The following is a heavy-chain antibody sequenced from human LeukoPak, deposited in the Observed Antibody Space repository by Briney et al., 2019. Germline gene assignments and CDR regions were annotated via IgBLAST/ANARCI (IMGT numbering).Heavy chain of an antibody. J-gene: IGHJ4*02. D-gene: IGHD1-26*01. V-gene: IGHV3-30*07. CDR2: ISYDGTNK. CDR3: AKAWRSGSYSSYFDY. CDR1: EFTFFSYA. Sequence: PGGSLRLSCTASEFTFFSYAMHWVRQAPGKGLQWVAVISYDGTNKYYADSVKGRFTISRDNSKNTLYLQMNSLSAEDTAVYYCAKAWRSGSYSSYFDYWGQGTLVTVSS.